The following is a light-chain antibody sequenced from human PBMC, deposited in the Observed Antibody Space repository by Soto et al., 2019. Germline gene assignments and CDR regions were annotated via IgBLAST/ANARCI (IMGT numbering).Light chain of an antibody. CDR2: QTS. J-gene: IGKJ1*01. Sequence: IVLTPCPATLCSFPFYRVTLSCSASQYINTRLSWYQHRPGQAPRLLIYQTSIRAAGIPARFSYSGSGTHFPLTVSDVQPEDFALYYCQQRQSWPRTFGQGTKVDI. CDR1: QYINTR. CDR3: QQRQSWPRT. V-gene: IGKV3-11*01.